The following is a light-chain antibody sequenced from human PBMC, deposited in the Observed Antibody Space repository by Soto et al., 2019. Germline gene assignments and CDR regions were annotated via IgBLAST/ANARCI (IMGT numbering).Light chain of an antibody. CDR1: QSVSTNY. J-gene: IGKJ1*01. V-gene: IGKV3-20*01. Sequence: EIVLTQSPGTLSLSPGERATLSCRASQSVSTNYLAWYQQKPGQAPRLLIYAASSRATGIPDRFSGSGSGTDFTLTISRLEPEDFAVYYCQQLDSSPRTFGQGTKVEIK. CDR3: QQLDSSPRT. CDR2: AAS.